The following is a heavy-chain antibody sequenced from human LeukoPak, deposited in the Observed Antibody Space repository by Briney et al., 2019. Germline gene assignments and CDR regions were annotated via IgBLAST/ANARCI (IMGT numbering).Heavy chain of an antibody. V-gene: IGHV1-18*04. Sequence: ASVKVSCKASGYTFTSYGIHWVRQAPGQGLEWMGWISAYNGNTNYAQKLQGRVTMTTDTSTSTAYMELRSLRSDDTAVYYCARDRDHYYGSGSYLKNAFDIWGQGTMVTVSS. CDR3: ARDRDHYYGSGSYLKNAFDI. J-gene: IGHJ3*02. D-gene: IGHD3-10*01. CDR1: GYTFTSYG. CDR2: ISAYNGNT.